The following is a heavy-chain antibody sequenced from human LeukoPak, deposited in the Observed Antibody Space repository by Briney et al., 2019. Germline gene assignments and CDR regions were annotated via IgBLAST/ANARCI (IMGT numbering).Heavy chain of an antibody. Sequence: GRSLRLSCAASGFTFSSFGMHWVRQAPGKGLGWVALISYDGSNKYYADSVKGRFTISRDNSKNTLYLQMNSLRAEDAAVYYCAKDWDPGYYDSSGSYPDYWGQGTLVTVSS. CDR3: AKDWDPGYYDSSGSYPDY. CDR2: ISYDGSNK. D-gene: IGHD3-22*01. CDR1: GFTFSSFG. J-gene: IGHJ4*02. V-gene: IGHV3-30*18.